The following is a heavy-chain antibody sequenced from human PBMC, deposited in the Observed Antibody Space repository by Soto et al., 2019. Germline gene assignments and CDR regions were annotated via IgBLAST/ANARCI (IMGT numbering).Heavy chain of an antibody. J-gene: IGHJ6*03. Sequence: GGSLRLSCAASGFTFSSYAMSWVRQAPGKGLEWISAISGSGGSTYYADNEKGRFTISRDNSKNTLYLQMNSLRAEDTAVYYCARRGYDILTGYNYYMDVWGKGTTVTVSS. D-gene: IGHD3-9*01. CDR3: ARRGYDILTGYNYYMDV. CDR1: GFTFSSYA. CDR2: ISGSGGST. V-gene: IGHV3-23*01.